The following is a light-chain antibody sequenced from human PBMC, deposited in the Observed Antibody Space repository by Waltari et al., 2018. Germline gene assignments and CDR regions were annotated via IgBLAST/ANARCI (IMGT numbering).Light chain of an antibody. CDR2: VAS. J-gene: IGKJ2*01. V-gene: IGKV3-15*01. CDR3: QQYNNWPYT. Sequence: ELVMTQSPATLSVSPGERATLSCRASQSVSSKLLWYQQKPGQPPRLLIYVASTRATDIPARFSGSGSGTEFTLTISGLQSEDFAVYYCQQYNNWPYTFGQGTKLEIK. CDR1: QSVSSK.